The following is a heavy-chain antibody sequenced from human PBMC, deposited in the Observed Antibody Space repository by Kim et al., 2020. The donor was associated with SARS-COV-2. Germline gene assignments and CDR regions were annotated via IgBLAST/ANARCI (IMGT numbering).Heavy chain of an antibody. V-gene: IGHV3-13*01. CDR3: ARGAMSSSWYPYYYYYMDV. D-gene: IGHD6-13*01. J-gene: IGHJ6*03. CDR2: IGTAGDT. CDR1: GFTFSSYD. Sequence: GGSLRLSCAASGFTFSSYDMHWVSQATGKGLEWVSAIGTAGDTYYPGSVKGRFTISRENAKNSLYLQVNSLRAGDTAVYYCARGAMSSSWYPYYYYYMDVGGKGTTVTVSS.